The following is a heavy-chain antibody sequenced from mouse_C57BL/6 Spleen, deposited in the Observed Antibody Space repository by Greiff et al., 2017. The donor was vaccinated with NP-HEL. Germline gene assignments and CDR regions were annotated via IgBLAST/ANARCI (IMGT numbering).Heavy chain of an antibody. Sequence: EVKVEESGGGLVKPGGSLKLSCAASGFTFSSYTMSWVRQTPEKRLEWVATISGGGGNTYYPDSVKGRFTISRDNAKNTLYLQMSSLRSEDTALYYCARHGTTVVAWYYFDYWGQGTTLTVSS. CDR3: ARHGTTVVAWYYFDY. D-gene: IGHD1-1*01. J-gene: IGHJ2*01. V-gene: IGHV5-9*01. CDR2: ISGGGGNT. CDR1: GFTFSSYT.